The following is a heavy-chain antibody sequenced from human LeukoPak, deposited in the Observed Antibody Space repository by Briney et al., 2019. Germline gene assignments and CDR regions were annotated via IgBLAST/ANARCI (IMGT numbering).Heavy chain of an antibody. J-gene: IGHJ4*02. V-gene: IGHV4-34*01. Sequence: PSETLSLTCAVYGGSFSGYYWSWIRQPPGKGLEWIGEINHSGSTNYNPSLKSRVTISVDTSKNQFSLKLSSVTAADTAVYYCARRHCSSTSCYHWSFDYWGQGTLVTVSS. CDR3: ARRHCSSTSCYHWSFDY. CDR1: GGSFSGYY. D-gene: IGHD2-2*01. CDR2: INHSGST.